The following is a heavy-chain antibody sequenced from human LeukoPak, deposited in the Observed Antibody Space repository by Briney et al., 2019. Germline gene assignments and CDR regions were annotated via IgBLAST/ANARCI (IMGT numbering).Heavy chain of an antibody. CDR1: GDSVSSNSGA. V-gene: IGHV6-1*01. D-gene: IGHD6-25*01. Sequence: SQTLLLTCAISGDSVSSNSGAWNWIRQSPSRGLEWLRRTYYRSKWYSEYAASVGSRITINPDTSKNQFSLQLNSVTPDDTAVYFCARYTSGWYLDYWGQGTLVTVSS. CDR2: TYYRSKWYS. CDR3: ARYTSGWYLDY. J-gene: IGHJ4*02.